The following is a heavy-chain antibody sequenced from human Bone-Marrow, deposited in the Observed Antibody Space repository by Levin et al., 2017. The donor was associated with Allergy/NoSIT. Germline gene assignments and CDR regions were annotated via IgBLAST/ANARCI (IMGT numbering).Heavy chain of an antibody. CDR3: AKDWDYFGSGSYFEY. CDR1: GFTFTSYG. V-gene: IGHV3-30*18. Sequence: GGSLRLSCEASGFTFTSYGMNWVRQAPGKGLKWVAVISYDGSKKYYADSVKGRFTISRDDSKNTLYLQMNSLRAEDTAVYYCAKDWDYFGSGSYFEYWGQGSLVTVSS. J-gene: IGHJ4*02. D-gene: IGHD3-10*01. CDR2: ISYDGSKK.